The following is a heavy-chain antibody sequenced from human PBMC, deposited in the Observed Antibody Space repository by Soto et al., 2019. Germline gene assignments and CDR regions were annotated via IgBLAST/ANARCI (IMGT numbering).Heavy chain of an antibody. CDR2: TYYRSKWYN. CDR1: GVSVSTNSAA. V-gene: IGHV6-1*01. Sequence: SQTLSLTSAISGVSVSTNSAAVNWIRQSPSRGLEWLGRTYYRSKWYNDYAVSVKSRITINPDTSKNQFSLQLNSVTHEDTAVYYCATDTGSGHYFTPLGFAYWGQGTLVTVPQ. J-gene: IGHJ4*02. CDR3: ATDTGSGHYFTPLGFAY. D-gene: IGHD1-26*01.